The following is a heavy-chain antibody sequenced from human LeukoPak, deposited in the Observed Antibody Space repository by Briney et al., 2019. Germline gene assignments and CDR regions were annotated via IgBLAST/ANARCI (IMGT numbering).Heavy chain of an antibody. D-gene: IGHD3-3*01. CDR2: INHSGST. CDR1: GGSFSGYY. V-gene: IGHV4-34*01. Sequence: SETLSLTCAVYGGSFSGYYWSWIRQPPGKGLEWIGEINHSGSTNYNPSLKSRVTISVDTSKNQFSLKLSSVTAADTAVYYCACKRYYDFWSGYLNWFDPWGQGTLVTVSS. J-gene: IGHJ5*02. CDR3: ACKRYYDFWSGYLNWFDP.